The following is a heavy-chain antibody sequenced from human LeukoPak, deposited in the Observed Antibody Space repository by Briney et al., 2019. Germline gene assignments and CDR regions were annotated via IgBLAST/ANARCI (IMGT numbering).Heavy chain of an antibody. CDR1: GGSFSGYY. CDR2: IYYSGST. J-gene: IGHJ4*02. D-gene: IGHD3-22*01. V-gene: IGHV4-39*01. Sequence: SETLSLTCAVYGGSFSGYYWSWIRQPPGKGLEWIGSIYYSGSTYYNPSLKSRVTISVDTSKNQFSLKLSSVTAADTAVYYCARQFHDSSGYYYYFDYWGQGTLVTVSS. CDR3: ARQFHDSSGYYYYFDY.